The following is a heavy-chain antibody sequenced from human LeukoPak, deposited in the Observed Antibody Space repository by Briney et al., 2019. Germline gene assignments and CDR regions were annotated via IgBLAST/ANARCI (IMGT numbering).Heavy chain of an antibody. CDR3: ARVGVGCSGYDTNYFDY. Sequence: ASVKVSCKASGYTFTSYYMHWVRQAPGQGLEWMGIINPSGGSTSYAQKFQGRVTMTRDMSTSTVYMELSSLRSEDTAVYYCARVGVGCSGYDTNYFDYWGQGTLVTVSS. CDR1: GYTFTSYY. CDR2: INPSGGST. J-gene: IGHJ4*02. V-gene: IGHV1-46*01. D-gene: IGHD5-12*01.